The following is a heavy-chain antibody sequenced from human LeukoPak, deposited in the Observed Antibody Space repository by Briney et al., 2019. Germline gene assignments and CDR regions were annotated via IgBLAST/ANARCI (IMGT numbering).Heavy chain of an antibody. CDR2: INHSGST. V-gene: IGHV4-34*01. CDR1: GGSFSGYY. Sequence: SETLSLTCAVYGGSFSGYYWSWIRQPPGKGLEWIGEINHSGSTNYNPSLKSRVTISVDTSKNQFSLKLSSVTAADTAVYYCAISGSCDELSEYFQHWGQGTLVTVSS. CDR3: AISGSCDELSEYFQH. J-gene: IGHJ1*01. D-gene: IGHD1-26*01.